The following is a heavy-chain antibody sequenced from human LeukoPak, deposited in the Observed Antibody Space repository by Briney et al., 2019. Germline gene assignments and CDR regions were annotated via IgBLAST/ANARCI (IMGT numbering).Heavy chain of an antibody. D-gene: IGHD5-12*01. J-gene: IGHJ3*02. V-gene: IGHV3-23*01. CDR1: GFSFSTYG. Sequence: GGSLRLSCAASGFSFSTYGMSWVRQSPGKALEWVSGISGSGDHTYHGDSVRGRLTISRDNSNNTLYLEMKSLIVEDTALYYCVKPPEWLRLRADVFETWGQGTMVTVSS. CDR3: VKPPEWLRLRADVFET. CDR2: ISGSGDHT.